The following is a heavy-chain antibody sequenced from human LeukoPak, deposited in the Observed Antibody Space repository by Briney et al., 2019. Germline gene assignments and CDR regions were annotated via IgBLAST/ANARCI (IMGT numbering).Heavy chain of an antibody. CDR2: IYPGDSDT. D-gene: IGHD2-2*01. CDR1: GYSFTSHW. CDR3: ARYCSTTSCYLYYFDY. V-gene: IGHV5-51*01. J-gene: IGHJ4*02. Sequence: GEPLKISCKGSGYSFTSHWIGWVRQMPGKGLEWMGIIYPGDSDTIYSPSFQGQVTISVDKSISTAYLQWSSLKASDTAIYYCARYCSTTSCYLYYFDYWGQGTLVTVSS.